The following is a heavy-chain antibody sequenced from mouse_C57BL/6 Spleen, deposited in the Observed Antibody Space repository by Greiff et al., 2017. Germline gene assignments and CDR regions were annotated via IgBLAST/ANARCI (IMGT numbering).Heavy chain of an antibody. CDR1: GYTFTSYW. CDR3: ARGSMDY. Sequence: QVQLQQPGAELVMPGASVKLSCKASGYTFTSYWMHWVKQRPGQGLEWIGEIDPSDSYTNYNQKFKGKYTLTVDKTTSTTYMQLSGLKSDDPAVLYCARGSMDYWGQGTSVSVSS. V-gene: IGHV1-69*01. CDR2: IDPSDSYT. J-gene: IGHJ4*01.